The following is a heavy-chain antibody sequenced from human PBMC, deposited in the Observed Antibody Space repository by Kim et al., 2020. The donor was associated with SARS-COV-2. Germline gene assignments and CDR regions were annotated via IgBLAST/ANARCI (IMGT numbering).Heavy chain of an antibody. V-gene: IGHV3-23*01. CDR1: GFTFSSYA. CDR2: ISGSGGST. CDR3: AKNPSGYSYGYVEVGVWFDP. J-gene: IGHJ5*02. D-gene: IGHD5-18*01. Sequence: GGSLRLSCAASGFTFSSYAMSWVRQAPGKGLEWVSAISGSGGSTYYADSVKGRFTISRDNSKNTLYLQMNSLRAEDTAVYYCAKNPSGYSYGYVEVGVWFDPWGQGTLVTVSS.